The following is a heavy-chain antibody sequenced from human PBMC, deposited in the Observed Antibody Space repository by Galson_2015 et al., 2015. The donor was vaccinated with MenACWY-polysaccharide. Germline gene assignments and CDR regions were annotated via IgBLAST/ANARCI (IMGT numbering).Heavy chain of an antibody. D-gene: IGHD2-21*02. V-gene: IGHV4-4*02. J-gene: IGHJ4*02. CDR1: GGSISSRHW. Sequence: ETLSLTCVVSGGSISSRHWWSWVRQHPGKGLEWIGYIYYSGGTYYNPSLKSRIDISQDKSNNQVSLKLTSVTGADTAVYYCARGIYCGGDCYSGTDYWGQGTLVTVSS. CDR2: IYYSGGT. CDR3: ARGIYCGGDCYSGTDY.